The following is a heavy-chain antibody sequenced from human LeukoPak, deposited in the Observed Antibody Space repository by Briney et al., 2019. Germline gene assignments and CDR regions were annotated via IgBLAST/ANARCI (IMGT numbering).Heavy chain of an antibody. CDR2: IIPIFGTA. Sequence: VASVKVSCKASGGTFSSYAISWVRQAPGQGLEWMGGIIPIFGTANYAQKFQGRVTITADESTSTAYMELSSLRSEDTAVYYCARGEYSSGWHTKMYYMDVWGKGTTVTVSS. J-gene: IGHJ6*03. V-gene: IGHV1-69*13. D-gene: IGHD6-19*01. CDR3: ARGEYSSGWHTKMYYMDV. CDR1: GGTFSSYA.